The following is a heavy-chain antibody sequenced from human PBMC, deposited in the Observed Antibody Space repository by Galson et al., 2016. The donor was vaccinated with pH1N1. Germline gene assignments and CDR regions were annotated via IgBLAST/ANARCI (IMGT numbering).Heavy chain of an antibody. J-gene: IGHJ6*03. V-gene: IGHV5-51*01. CDR2: IYLDDSDT. CDR1: GYGFPTSW. Sequence: QSGAEVKKPGESLKISCKGSGYGFPTSWIGWVRQMPGKGLEWMGSIYLDDSDTRYSPSFQGQVTIPADKSIRTTYLQWRILKASDTAIDYCARHVALDPPVEYYYIDVWGKGTTVIVSS. CDR3: ARHVALDPPVEYYYIDV. D-gene: IGHD1-1*01.